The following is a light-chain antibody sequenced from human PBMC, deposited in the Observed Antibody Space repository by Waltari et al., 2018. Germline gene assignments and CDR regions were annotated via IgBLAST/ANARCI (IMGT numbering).Light chain of an antibody. CDR1: ALPKKY. Sequence: SYELTQPPSVSVSPGQTARITCSGDALPKKYAYWYQQKSGQAPGLVHHEDSNRPPGIPERFSGSSSGTMATLTISGAQVEDEADYYCYSTDTSGNHRVFGGGTKLTVL. CDR2: EDS. J-gene: IGLJ3*02. V-gene: IGLV3-10*01. CDR3: YSTDTSGNHRV.